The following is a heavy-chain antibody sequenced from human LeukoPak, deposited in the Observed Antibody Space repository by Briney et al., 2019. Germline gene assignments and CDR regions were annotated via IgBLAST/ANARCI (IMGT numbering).Heavy chain of an antibody. V-gene: IGHV3-33*01. CDR1: GFTFSSYG. J-gene: IGHJ4*02. CDR2: IWYDGSNK. D-gene: IGHD3-10*01. Sequence: GGSLRLSCAASGFTFSSYGMQWVRQAPGKGLEWVAVIWYDGSNKYYADSVKGRFTISRDNSKNTLYLQMNSLRAEDTAVYYCARVMVRGVMSVPLDYWGQGTLVTVSS. CDR3: ARVMVRGVMSVPLDY.